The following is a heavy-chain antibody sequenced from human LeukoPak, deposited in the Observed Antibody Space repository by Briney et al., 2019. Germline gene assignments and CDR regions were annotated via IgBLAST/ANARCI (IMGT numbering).Heavy chain of an antibody. CDR2: ISSSSSYI. J-gene: IGHJ4*02. V-gene: IGHV3-21*01. Sequence: GGSLRLSCAASGFTFSSYSMNWVRQAPGKGLEWVSSISSSSSYIYYADSVTGRFTISRDNAKNSLYLQMNSLRAEDTAVYYCASFTSGYSYGGDYWGQGTLVTVSS. D-gene: IGHD5-18*01. CDR3: ASFTSGYSYGGDY. CDR1: GFTFSSYS.